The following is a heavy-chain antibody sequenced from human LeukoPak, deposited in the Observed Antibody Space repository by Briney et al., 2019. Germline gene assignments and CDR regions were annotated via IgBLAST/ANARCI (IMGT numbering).Heavy chain of an antibody. CDR3: AKSSGYYLNPHVNWFDP. V-gene: IGHV3-30*04. Sequence: GGSLRLSCAASGFTFSSYAMHWVRQAPGKGLEWVAVISYDGSNKYYADSVKGRFTISRDNSKNTLYLQMNSLRAEDTAVYYCAKSSGYYLNPHVNWFDPWGQGTLVTVSS. J-gene: IGHJ5*02. CDR2: ISYDGSNK. CDR1: GFTFSSYA. D-gene: IGHD3-22*01.